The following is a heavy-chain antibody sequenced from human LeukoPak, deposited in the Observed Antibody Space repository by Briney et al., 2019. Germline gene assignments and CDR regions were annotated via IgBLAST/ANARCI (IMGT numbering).Heavy chain of an antibody. Sequence: GESLKISCKGSGYNFPIYWIAWVRQMPGKGLDWMGFIYPGDSETRYSPSFQGQVTISADKSIGTAYLQWSSLKASDTAMYYCARHTLVATGGHYFDYWGQGILVTVSS. D-gene: IGHD6-13*01. J-gene: IGHJ4*02. CDR2: IYPGDSET. CDR3: ARHTLVATGGHYFDY. V-gene: IGHV5-51*01. CDR1: GYNFPIYW.